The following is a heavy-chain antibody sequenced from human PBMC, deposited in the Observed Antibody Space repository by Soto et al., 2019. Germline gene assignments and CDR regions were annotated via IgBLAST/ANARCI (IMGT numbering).Heavy chain of an antibody. CDR2: IYYSGST. V-gene: IGHV4-39*01. Sequence: SETLSLTCTVSGGSISSSSHYWGWIRQPPGKGLEWIGSIYYSGSTYYNQSLKSRVTISVDTSKNQFSLKLSSVTAADTAVYYCAGVGDYYGSGSYYIVPVDYWGQGTLVTVSS. CDR3: AGVGDYYGSGSYYIVPVDY. CDR1: GGSISSSSHY. D-gene: IGHD3-10*01. J-gene: IGHJ4*02.